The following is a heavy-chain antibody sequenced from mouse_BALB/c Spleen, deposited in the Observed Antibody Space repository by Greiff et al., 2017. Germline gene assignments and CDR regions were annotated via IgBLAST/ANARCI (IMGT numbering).Heavy chain of an antibody. D-gene: IGHD1-1*01. J-gene: IGHJ4*01. CDR1: GFTFTDYY. CDR3: ARDIVRGAMDY. Sequence: EVQGVESGGGLVQPGGSLRLSCATSGFTFTDYYMSWVRQPPGKALEWLGFIRNKANGYTTEYSASVKGRFTISRDNSQSILYLQMNTLRAEDSATYYCARDIVRGAMDYWGQGTSVTVSS. CDR2: IRNKANGYTT. V-gene: IGHV7-3*02.